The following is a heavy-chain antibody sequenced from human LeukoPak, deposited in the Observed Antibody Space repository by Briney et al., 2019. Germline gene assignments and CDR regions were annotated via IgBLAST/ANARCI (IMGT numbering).Heavy chain of an antibody. CDR2: IYYSGST. V-gene: IGHV4-39*01. CDR1: GGSISSSSYY. Sequence: TSETLSLTCTVSGGSISSSSYYWGWIRQPPGQGLEWIGSIYYSGSTYYNPSLKSRVTISVDTSKNQFSLKLSSVTAADTAVYYCARVKALATQAAGTDYWGQGTLVTVSS. D-gene: IGHD6-13*01. J-gene: IGHJ4*02. CDR3: ARVKALATQAAGTDY.